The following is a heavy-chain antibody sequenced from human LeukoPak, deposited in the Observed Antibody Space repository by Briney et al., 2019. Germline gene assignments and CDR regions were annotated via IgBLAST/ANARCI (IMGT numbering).Heavy chain of an antibody. D-gene: IGHD3-22*01. CDR1: GFTFSTYW. V-gene: IGHV3-7*01. J-gene: IGHJ4*02. Sequence: GGSLRLSCAASGFTFSTYWMSWVRQAPGKGLEWVANIKEDGREKCCGDSVKGRFTISRDNAKNSLYLQMNSLRAGDTAVYYCARDSSGYQWGQGTLVTVSS. CDR2: IKEDGREK. CDR3: ARDSSGYQ.